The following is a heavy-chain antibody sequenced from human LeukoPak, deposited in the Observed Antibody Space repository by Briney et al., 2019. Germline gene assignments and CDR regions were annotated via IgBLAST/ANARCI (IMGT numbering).Heavy chain of an antibody. CDR2: FSSSSSYI. Sequence: GGSLRLSCAASGFTFSSYSMNWVRQAPGKGLGGVSSFSSSSSYIYYADSVKGRFTISRDNAKNSLYLQMNSLRAEDMAVYYCAREDREGDLRPYYYMDVWGKGTTVTVSS. J-gene: IGHJ6*03. CDR3: AREDREGDLRPYYYMDV. V-gene: IGHV3-21*01. CDR1: GFTFSSYS. D-gene: IGHD3-16*01.